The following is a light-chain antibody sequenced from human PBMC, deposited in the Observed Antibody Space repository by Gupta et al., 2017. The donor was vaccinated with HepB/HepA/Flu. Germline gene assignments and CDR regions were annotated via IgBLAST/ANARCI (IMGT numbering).Light chain of an antibody. CDR3: QQYNNWPLT. V-gene: IGKV3-15*01. Sequence: EIVMTQSPATLSVSPGERVTLSCRASQSVSSNLAWYQQKPGQAPRLLIYGASTRATGIPARFSGSGSGSGAGTEFTLTISSLQSEDFAVYYCQQYNNWPLTFGGGTKVEIK. CDR1: QSVSSN. J-gene: IGKJ4*01. CDR2: GAS.